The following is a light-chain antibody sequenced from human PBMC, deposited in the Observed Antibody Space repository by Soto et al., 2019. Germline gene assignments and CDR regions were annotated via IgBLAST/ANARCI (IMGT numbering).Light chain of an antibody. CDR2: GAS. Sequence: EIVLTQSPGALSLSPGERATLSCGASQSVSSSYLAWYQQKPGQAPRLLIYGASTRATGIPDRFSGSGSGTDFTLTISRLEPADFAVYYCQQYGSSPRTFGQGTKVDI. CDR1: QSVSSSY. V-gene: IGKV3-20*01. J-gene: IGKJ1*01. CDR3: QQYGSSPRT.